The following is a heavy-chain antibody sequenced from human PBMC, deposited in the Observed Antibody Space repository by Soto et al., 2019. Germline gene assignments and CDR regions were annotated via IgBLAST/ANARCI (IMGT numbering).Heavy chain of an antibody. CDR2: INPSGGST. Sequence: GASVKVSCKASGYTFTSYYMHWVRQAPGQGLEWMGIINPSGGSTSYAQRFQGRVTMTRDTSTSTVYMELSSLRSEDTAVYYCARTGSLGCSGGSSNCSARPHFFDYWGQGTLVTVS. J-gene: IGHJ4*02. CDR3: ARTGSLGCSGGSSNCSARPHFFDY. D-gene: IGHD2-15*01. V-gene: IGHV1-46*01. CDR1: GYTFTSYY.